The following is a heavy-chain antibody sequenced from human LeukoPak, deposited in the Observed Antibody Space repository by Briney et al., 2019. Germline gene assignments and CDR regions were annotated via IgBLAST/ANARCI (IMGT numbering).Heavy chain of an antibody. V-gene: IGHV3-23*03. D-gene: IGHD3-10*01. CDR3: AKGLWFGELPSFDY. J-gene: IGHJ4*02. CDR2: IFSGGST. CDR1: GFTFSSYA. Sequence: GGSLRLSCAASGFTFSSYAMSWVRQAPGKGLEWVSVIFSGGSTYYADSVKGRFTISRDNSKNTLYLQMNSLRAEDTAVYYCAKGLWFGELPSFDYWGQGTLVTVSS.